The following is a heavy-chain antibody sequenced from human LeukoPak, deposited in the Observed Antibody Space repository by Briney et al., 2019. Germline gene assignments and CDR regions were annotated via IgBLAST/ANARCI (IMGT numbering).Heavy chain of an antibody. V-gene: IGHV4-59*01. J-gene: IGHJ4*02. CDR2: ISYTGNT. CDR3: TREPDTVTSGV. Sequence: SETLSLTCTVSGGSISSYYWSWIRQPPGKGLEWIGYISYTGNTNYSPSLKSRLTISLDTSKSQFALKMTSVTAADTAMYYCTREPDTVTSGVWGQGTLVTVSA. CDR1: GGSISSYY. D-gene: IGHD4-17*01.